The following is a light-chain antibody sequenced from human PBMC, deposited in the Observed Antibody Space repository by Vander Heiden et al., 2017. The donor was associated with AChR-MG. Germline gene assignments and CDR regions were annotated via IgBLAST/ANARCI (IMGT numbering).Light chain of an antibody. CDR3: QQYGSSFT. V-gene: IGKV3-20*01. CDR1: QSVSGSS. CDR2: GAS. J-gene: IGKJ3*01. Sequence: EIVLTQSPGTLSLSPGDRATLSCRASQSVSGSSLAWYQQKPGQAPRLLIYGASTRAAGIPDRFGGSGSGTDFTLTISRLEPEDFAVYYCQQYGSSFTFGPGTKVDIK.